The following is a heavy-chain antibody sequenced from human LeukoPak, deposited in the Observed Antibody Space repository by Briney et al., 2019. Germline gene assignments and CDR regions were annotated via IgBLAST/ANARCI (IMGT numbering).Heavy chain of an antibody. Sequence: GGSLRLSCAASGFTFSRYWMSWVRQAPGKGLEWVADIKQDGSEKYYVDSVKGRFTISRDNAKNSLYLQMNSLRAEDTAVYYCARLLVYNSGGEAFDHWGQGTLVTVSS. CDR1: GFTFSRYW. CDR2: IKQDGSEK. J-gene: IGHJ4*02. CDR3: ARLLVYNSGGEAFDH. V-gene: IGHV3-7*01. D-gene: IGHD1-20*01.